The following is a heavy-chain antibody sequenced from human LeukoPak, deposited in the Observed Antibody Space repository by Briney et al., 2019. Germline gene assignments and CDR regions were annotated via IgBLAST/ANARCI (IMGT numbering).Heavy chain of an antibody. V-gene: IGHV1-46*01. CDR1: GYTFSDYY. CDR3: ARDKGSDYVWESYGMDV. Sequence: ASVKVSCKASGYTFSDYYMHWVRQAPGQGLEWMGIINPSGGSTSYAQKFQGRVTMTRDTSTSTVYMELSSLRSEDTAVYYCARDKGSDYVWESYGMDVWGQGTTVTVSS. CDR2: INPSGGST. J-gene: IGHJ6*02. D-gene: IGHD3-16*01.